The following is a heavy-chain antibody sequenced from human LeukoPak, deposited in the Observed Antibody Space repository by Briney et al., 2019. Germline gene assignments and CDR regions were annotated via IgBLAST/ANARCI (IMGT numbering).Heavy chain of an antibody. CDR3: AKGPVAGTPYYMDV. J-gene: IGHJ6*03. D-gene: IGHD6-19*01. CDR2: ISGSGGST. V-gene: IGHV3-23*01. Sequence: QPGGSLRLSCAASGFSFSDYGMSWVRQAPGKGLEWVSAISGSGGSTYYADSVKGRFTISRDNSKNTLYLQMNSLRAEDTAVYYCAKGPVAGTPYYMDVWGKGTTVTVSS. CDR1: GFSFSDYG.